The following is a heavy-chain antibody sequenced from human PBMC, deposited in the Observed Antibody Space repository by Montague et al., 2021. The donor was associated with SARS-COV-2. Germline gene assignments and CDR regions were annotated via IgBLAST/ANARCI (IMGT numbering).Heavy chain of an antibody. V-gene: IGHV4-61*01. D-gene: IGHD6-13*01. Sequence: SETLSLTCTVSRDSVSSGSYYWSWIRQPPGKGLEWIAYIHNTGNTKYNPSLSGRVTISIDTSKNQFSLKMSSVTAADTAVYYYARAWQPLIHEGFGWFDPWGQGTLVTVSS. J-gene: IGHJ5*02. CDR3: ARAWQPLIHEGFGWFDP. CDR2: IHNTGNT. CDR1: RDSVSSGSYY.